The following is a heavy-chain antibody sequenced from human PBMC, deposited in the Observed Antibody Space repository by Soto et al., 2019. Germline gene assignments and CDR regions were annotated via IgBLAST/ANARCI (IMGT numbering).Heavy chain of an antibody. J-gene: IGHJ4*02. CDR2: MTSESGLI. CDR3: ARAPIWGPTGDLDC. Sequence: QVHLVQSGAEVKRPGDSVKVSCKASGYTFTDYHIHWVRQAPGQGLEWMGRMTSESGLIYYSLLFRGRVTLTRDTSINTSYMELTTLRFDDTAVYYCARAPIWGPTGDLDCGGQGGLAIVST. CDR1: GYTFTDYH. V-gene: IGHV1-2*02. D-gene: IGHD1-26*01.